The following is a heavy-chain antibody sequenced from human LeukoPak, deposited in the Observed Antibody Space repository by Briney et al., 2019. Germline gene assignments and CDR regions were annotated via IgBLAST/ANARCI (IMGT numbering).Heavy chain of an antibody. V-gene: IGHV4-39*01. CDR2: FHYGGST. CDR3: GRLRYSGTYLFFDY. Sequence: SETLSLTCSVSGDSISRSGYSWGWIRQPPGKGLEWIGTFHYGGSTDHDPSLKSRVTISVDMSKNQLSLRLSSVTAADTAVYYCGRLRYSGTYLFFDYWGQGALVTVSS. D-gene: IGHD1-26*01. J-gene: IGHJ4*02. CDR1: GDSISRSGYS.